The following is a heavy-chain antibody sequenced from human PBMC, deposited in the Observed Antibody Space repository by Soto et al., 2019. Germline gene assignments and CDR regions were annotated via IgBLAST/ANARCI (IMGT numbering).Heavy chain of an antibody. CDR2: INHSGST. D-gene: IGHD4-17*01. V-gene: IGHV4-34*01. CDR3: AIHKNVYGDPREY. Sequence: QVQLQQWGAGLLKPSETLSLTCAVSGGSFSGYYWYWIRQPPGKGLEWIGEINHSGSTNYNPSLKSRVTISVDSSKNKFSLNLSSVTAADTAVYYCAIHKNVYGDPREYWGQGTLVTVSS. CDR1: GGSFSGYY. J-gene: IGHJ4*02.